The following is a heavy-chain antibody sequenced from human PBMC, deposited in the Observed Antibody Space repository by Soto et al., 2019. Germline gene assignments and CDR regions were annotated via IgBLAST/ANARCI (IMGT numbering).Heavy chain of an antibody. Sequence: SETLSLTCSFSVGSISDFYWGCIRHPPGRGLEWVAYMYYSGSTKSNPSLKSRVNISVDMSKKEFSLKLSSVTAADTAAYHCARGFFHSSGQGVAFDIWGPATLVSVS. D-gene: IGHD3-22*01. V-gene: IGHV4-59*01. CDR3: ARGFFHSSGQGVAFDI. J-gene: IGHJ3*02. CDR2: MYYSGST. CDR1: VGSISDFY.